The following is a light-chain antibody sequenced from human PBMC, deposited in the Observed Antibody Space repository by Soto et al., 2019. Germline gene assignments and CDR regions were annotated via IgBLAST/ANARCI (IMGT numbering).Light chain of an antibody. J-gene: IGKJ1*01. Sequence: DIQMTQSPSTLSASVGDRVTITCRAGQSISSWLAWYQQKPGKAPKVLIYQASSLQSGVPLRFSGSGSGTEFTLTISSLQPDDFATYYCQHYNSYSETFGQGTKVEIK. V-gene: IGKV1-5*03. CDR2: QAS. CDR1: QSISSW. CDR3: QHYNSYSET.